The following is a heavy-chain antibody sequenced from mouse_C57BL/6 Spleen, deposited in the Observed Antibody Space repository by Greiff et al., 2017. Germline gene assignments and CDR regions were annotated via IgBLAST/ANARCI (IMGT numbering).Heavy chain of an antibody. CDR1: GFTFSSYA. CDR3: TREDYGSSYEISY. D-gene: IGHD1-1*01. CDR2: ISSGGDYI. J-gene: IGHJ3*01. V-gene: IGHV5-9-1*02. Sequence: EVQLVESGAGLVKPGGSLKLSCAASGFTFSSYAMSWVRQTPEKRLEWVAYISSGGDYIYYADTVTGRFTIARDNARNALYLQMSSLTSVDTAMYYCTREDYGSSYEISYWGQGTLVTVSA.